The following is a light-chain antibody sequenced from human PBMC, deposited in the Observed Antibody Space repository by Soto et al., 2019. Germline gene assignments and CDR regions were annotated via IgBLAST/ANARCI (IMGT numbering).Light chain of an antibody. J-gene: IGKJ1*01. CDR1: HGIRND. CDR2: AAS. CDR3: QQYKSYWT. Sequence: DIHMTQSPSSLSASVGDRVAITCRASHGIRNDLGWYQHKPGKAPKRLIYAASSLQSGVPSRFSGSGSGTEFTLTISSLQPDDFATYHCQQYKSYWTFGQGTKVDI. V-gene: IGKV1-17*01.